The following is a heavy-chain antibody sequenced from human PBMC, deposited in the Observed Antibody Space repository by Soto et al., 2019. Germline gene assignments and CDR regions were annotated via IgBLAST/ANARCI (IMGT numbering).Heavy chain of an antibody. CDR2: IYYSGST. D-gene: IGHD3-3*01. V-gene: IGHV4-39*01. CDR1: GGSISSSSYY. CDR3: ASIFLEWLVNSYYFDY. Sequence: QLQLQESGPGLVKPSETLSLTCTVSGGSISSSSYYWGWIRQPPGKGLEWIGSIYYSGSTYYNPSLKSRVTISVDTSKNQFSLKLSSVTAADTAVYYCASIFLEWLVNSYYFDYWGQGTLVTVSS. J-gene: IGHJ4*02.